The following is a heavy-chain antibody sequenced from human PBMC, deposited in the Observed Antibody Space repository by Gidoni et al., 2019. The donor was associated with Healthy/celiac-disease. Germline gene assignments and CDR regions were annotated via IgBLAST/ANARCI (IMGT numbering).Heavy chain of an antibody. Sequence: VQQVESGGGVVQRGWSLRLSWSASGFTFCSYGMHWVRQAPGKGLEWVAVIWYDGSNKYYADSVKGRFTISRDNSKNTLYLQMNSLRAEDTAVYYCARVGWELREAAFDIWGQGTMVTVSS. CDR2: IWYDGSNK. D-gene: IGHD1-26*01. CDR3: ARVGWELREAAFDI. V-gene: IGHV3-33*01. CDR1: GFTFCSYG. J-gene: IGHJ3*02.